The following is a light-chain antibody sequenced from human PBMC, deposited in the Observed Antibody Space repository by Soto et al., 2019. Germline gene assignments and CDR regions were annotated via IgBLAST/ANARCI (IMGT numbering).Light chain of an antibody. CDR3: QQSYTTLPLT. J-gene: IGKJ4*01. V-gene: IGKV1-39*01. CDR1: QADSNY. CDR2: AAS. Sequence: DIQMTQSPSFRSASVGDRVTITCRASQADSNYVNWYQVRPGKAPKLLISAASTLQSGVPSRFGGSGSGKEFTLAITDLQPEDFATYYCQQSYTTLPLTFGGGTKVDIK.